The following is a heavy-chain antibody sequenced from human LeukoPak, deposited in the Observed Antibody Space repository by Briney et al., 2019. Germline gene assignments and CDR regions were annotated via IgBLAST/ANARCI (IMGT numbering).Heavy chain of an antibody. Sequence: SETLSLTCTVSGGSVSSGYFHWSWIRQAPGKGLEWIGHDGHTNYNPSLRSRVTISIDTSSNQFSLRLNSVTAADTAVYYCARGPPNAPMVATIWFDYWGQGTLVTVSS. CDR2: DGHT. J-gene: IGHJ4*02. CDR3: ARGPPNAPMVATIWFDY. CDR1: GGSVSSGYFH. V-gene: IGHV4-61*01. D-gene: IGHD5-12*01.